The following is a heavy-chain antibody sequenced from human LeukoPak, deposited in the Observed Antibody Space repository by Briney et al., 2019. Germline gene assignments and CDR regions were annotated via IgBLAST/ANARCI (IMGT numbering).Heavy chain of an antibody. CDR2: ISGGGDTT. D-gene: IGHD4-11*01. CDR1: GISFGNYA. J-gene: IGHJ4*02. V-gene: IGHV3-23*01. CDR3: AKDTSISYYSTHSEYFDY. Sequence: QSGGSLRLSCAASGISFGNYAMSWVRQAPGKGLEWISAISGGGDTTHYADSVKGRFTISRDNSKSTLYLQMNSLRAEDTAIYYCAKDTSISYYSTHSEYFDYWGQGTLVTVSS.